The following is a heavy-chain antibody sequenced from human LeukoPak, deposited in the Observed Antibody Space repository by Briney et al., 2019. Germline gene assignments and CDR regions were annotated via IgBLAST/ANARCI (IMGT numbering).Heavy chain of an antibody. CDR1: GYTFTSYG. Sequence: ASVKVSCKASGYTFTSYGISWVRQAPGQGLEWMGWISAHNGNTNYAQKLQGRVTMTTDTSTSTAYMELRSLRSDDTAVYYCARNVLRYFDWLPRQDYWGQGTLVTVSS. J-gene: IGHJ4*02. CDR3: ARNVLRYFDWLPRQDY. CDR2: ISAHNGNT. V-gene: IGHV1-18*01. D-gene: IGHD3-9*01.